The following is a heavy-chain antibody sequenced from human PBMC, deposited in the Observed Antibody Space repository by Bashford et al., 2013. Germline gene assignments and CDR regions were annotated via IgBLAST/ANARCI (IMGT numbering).Heavy chain of an antibody. Sequence: SLRLSCAASGFTFDDYAMHWVRQAPGKGLEWLSYIHGTDSTIFYADSVKGRFTISRDNAKNSLYLQMNSLRAEDTALYYCAKDIGEQQLAFGYWGQGTLVTVSS. CDR1: GFTFDDYA. J-gene: IGHJ4*02. CDR2: IHGTDSTI. CDR3: AKDIGEQQLAFGY. V-gene: IGHV3-9*01. D-gene: IGHD6-13*01.